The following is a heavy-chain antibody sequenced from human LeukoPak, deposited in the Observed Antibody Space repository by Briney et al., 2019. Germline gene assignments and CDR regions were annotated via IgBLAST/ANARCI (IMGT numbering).Heavy chain of an antibody. CDR2: IKQDGSEK. J-gene: IGHJ4*02. V-gene: IGHV3-7*01. Sequence: GGSLRLSCAASGFTFSSYWMSWVRQAPGKGLEWVANIKQDGSEKYFVDSVKGRFTISRDNAKNSLYLQMNSLRAEDTAVYYCARDATYYYGSGSHWGQGTLVTVSS. CDR1: GFTFSSYW. D-gene: IGHD3-10*01. CDR3: ARDATYYYGSGSH.